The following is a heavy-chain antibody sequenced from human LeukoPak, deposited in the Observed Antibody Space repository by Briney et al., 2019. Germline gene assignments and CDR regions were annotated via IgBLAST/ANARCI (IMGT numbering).Heavy chain of an antibody. D-gene: IGHD5-12*01. J-gene: IGHJ4*02. CDR1: GFIFSDYY. CDR3: ARDRQVHTSVDSIEY. CDR2: TSSSGGAT. Sequence: GGSLRLSCAASGFIFSDYYMSWIRQVPGKGLEWVSYTSSSGGATYYAGFVKGRFTVSRDNAQNSLSLQMNSLRVEDTAVYYCARDRQVHTSVDSIEYWGQGALVTVSS. V-gene: IGHV3-11*01.